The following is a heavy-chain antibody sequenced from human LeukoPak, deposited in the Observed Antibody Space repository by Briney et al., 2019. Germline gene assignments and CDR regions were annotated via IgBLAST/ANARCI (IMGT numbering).Heavy chain of an antibody. Sequence: GESLKISCKGSGYSFTRYWIGWVRQMPGKGLEWMGIIYPGDSDTRYRPSFQGQVTISADKSISTAYLQRSSLKASDTAMYYCARLGGSGSWELYFQHWGQGTLVTVSS. CDR3: ARLGGSGSWELYFQH. V-gene: IGHV5-51*01. CDR1: GYSFTRYW. J-gene: IGHJ1*01. D-gene: IGHD3-10*01. CDR2: IYPGDSDT.